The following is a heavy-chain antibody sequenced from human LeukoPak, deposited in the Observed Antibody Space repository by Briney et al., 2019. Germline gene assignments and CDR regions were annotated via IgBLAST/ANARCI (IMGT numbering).Heavy chain of an antibody. CDR3: ARDRRIGSGLRIGWFDP. CDR1: GYTFTGYY. J-gene: IGHJ5*02. V-gene: IGHV1-2*02. Sequence: ASVKVSCKASGYTFTGYYMHWVRQAPGQGLEWMGWINPNSGGTNYAQKFQGRVTMTRDTSTSTAYMELSRLRSDDTAVYYCARDRRIGSGLRIGWFDPWGQGTLVTVSS. CDR2: INPNSGGT. D-gene: IGHD6-19*01.